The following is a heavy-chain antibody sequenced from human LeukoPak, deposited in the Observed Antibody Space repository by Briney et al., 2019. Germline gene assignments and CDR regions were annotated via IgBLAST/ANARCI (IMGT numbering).Heavy chain of an antibody. CDR3: ARDKPGYSYALPFDY. D-gene: IGHD5-18*01. J-gene: IGHJ4*02. CDR1: GFTFSSYS. CDR2: ISSSSSYI. V-gene: IGHV3-21*01. Sequence: PGGSLRLSCAASGFTFSSYSMNWVRQAPGKGLEWVSSISSSSSYIYYADSVKGRFTISRDNAKNSLYLQMNSLRAEDTAVYYCARDKPGYSYALPFDYWGQGTLVTVSS.